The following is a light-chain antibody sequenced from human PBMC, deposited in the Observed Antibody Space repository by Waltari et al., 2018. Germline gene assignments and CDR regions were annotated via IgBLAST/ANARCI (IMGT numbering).Light chain of an antibody. CDR1: QSVSSNY. CDR3: QQYGRSPWT. Sequence: FVLTQSPGTLSLSPGERVTLSCRASQSVSSNYLARYQQKPGQAPRLLIYDAANRASGIADRFSGSGSGTDFTRTISRLEPEDVAFYYCQQYGRSPWTFGQGTKVEIK. V-gene: IGKV3-20*01. CDR2: DAA. J-gene: IGKJ1*01.